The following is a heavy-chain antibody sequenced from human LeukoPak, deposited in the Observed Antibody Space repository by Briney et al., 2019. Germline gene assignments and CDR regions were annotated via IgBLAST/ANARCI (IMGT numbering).Heavy chain of an antibody. CDR2: ISYDGSNK. J-gene: IGHJ4*02. V-gene: IGHV3-30*03. Sequence: PGGSLRLSCVASGFTFSSHHMHWVRQAPGKGLEWVAVISYDGSNKYYADSVKGRFTISRDNSKNTLYLQMNSLRAEDTAVYYCARDRDLNYGSGSSGIDYWGQGTLVTVSS. CDR3: ARDRDLNYGSGSSGIDY. CDR1: GFTFSSHH. D-gene: IGHD3-10*01.